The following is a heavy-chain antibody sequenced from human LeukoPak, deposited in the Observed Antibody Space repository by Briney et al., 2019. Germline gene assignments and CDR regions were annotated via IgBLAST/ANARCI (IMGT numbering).Heavy chain of an antibody. Sequence: SETLSLTCTVSGGSISTSSYYWGWIRQPPGKGLEWIGSIFYSGSTYYNPSLKSRVTISVDTSKNQFSLKLSSVTAADTAVYYCAREGYYYGSGSWWYFDYWGQGTLVTVSS. CDR1: GGSISTSSYY. D-gene: IGHD3-10*01. CDR3: AREGYYYGSGSWWYFDY. V-gene: IGHV4-39*02. CDR2: IFYSGST. J-gene: IGHJ4*02.